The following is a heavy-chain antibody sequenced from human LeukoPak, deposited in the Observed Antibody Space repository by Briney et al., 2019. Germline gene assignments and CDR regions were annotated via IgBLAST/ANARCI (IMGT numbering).Heavy chain of an antibody. J-gene: IGHJ4*02. CDR2: IKPDGSEK. Sequence: GGSLRLSCVASGFTFSNYWMSWVRQAPGKGLEWVANIKPDGSEKFHVDSVKGRFTISRDNSKSSLSLQMNSLRAEDTAVYYCARYGLTAALDFWGQGTLVTVSS. CDR1: GFTFSNYW. CDR3: ARYGLTAALDF. V-gene: IGHV3-7*01. D-gene: IGHD2-21*02.